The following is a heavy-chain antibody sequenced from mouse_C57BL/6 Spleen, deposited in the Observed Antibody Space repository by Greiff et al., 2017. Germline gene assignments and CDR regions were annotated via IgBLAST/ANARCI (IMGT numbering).Heavy chain of an antibody. V-gene: IGHV1-53*01. J-gene: IGHJ4*01. Sequence: QVQLQQPGTELVKPGASVKLSCKASGYTFTSYWMHWVKQRPGQGLEWVGNINPSNGGTNYNEKFKSKATLTVDKSSSTAYMQLSSLTSEDSAVYYCARDSNPHYYAMDYWGQGTSVTVSS. D-gene: IGHD2-5*01. CDR1: GYTFTSYW. CDR3: ARDSNPHYYAMDY. CDR2: INPSNGGT.